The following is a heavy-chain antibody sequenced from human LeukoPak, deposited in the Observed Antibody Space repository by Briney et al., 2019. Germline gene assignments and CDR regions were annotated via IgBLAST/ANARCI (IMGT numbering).Heavy chain of an antibody. Sequence: SVKVSCKASGGTFSSYDISWVRQAPGQGLEWMGGIMPISGTANYAQKLQGRVTMTTDTSTSTAYMELRSLRSDDTAVYYCARDNPGGSYYGYWGQGTLVTVSS. CDR3: ARDNPGGSYYGY. J-gene: IGHJ4*02. CDR1: GGTFSSYD. D-gene: IGHD1-26*01. CDR2: IMPISGTA. V-gene: IGHV1-69*05.